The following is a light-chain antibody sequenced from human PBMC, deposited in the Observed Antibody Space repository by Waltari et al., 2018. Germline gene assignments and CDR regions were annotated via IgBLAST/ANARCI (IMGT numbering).Light chain of an antibody. V-gene: IGKV4-1*01. CDR3: QQATSLPLT. CDR2: WAS. J-gene: IGKJ4*01. Sequence: DIVMTQSPDSLAVSLGERATINCKSSQSVLYSSNNKNYLAWYQQKPRQPPKRLIYWASTRESGVPDRFSGSGSGTDFTLTISSLQPEDFATYYCQQATSLPLTFGGGTKVEIK. CDR1: QSVLYSSNNKNY.